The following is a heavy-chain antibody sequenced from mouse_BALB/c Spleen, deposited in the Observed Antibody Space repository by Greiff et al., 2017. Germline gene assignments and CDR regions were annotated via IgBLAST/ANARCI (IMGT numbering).Heavy chain of an antibody. J-gene: IGHJ4*01. CDR2: IHPYDSET. CDR3: ARGRGVHDAMDY. D-gene: IGHD2-14*01. V-gene: IGHV1-61*01. Sequence: QVQLKESGAELVRPGTSVKLSCTASGYSFTSYWMNWVKQRPGQGLEWIGMIHPYDSETRLNQKFKDKATLTVDKSSNTAYMQLSSPTTEDSAVDYCARGRGVHDAMDYWGQGTSVTVSS. CDR1: GYSFTSYW.